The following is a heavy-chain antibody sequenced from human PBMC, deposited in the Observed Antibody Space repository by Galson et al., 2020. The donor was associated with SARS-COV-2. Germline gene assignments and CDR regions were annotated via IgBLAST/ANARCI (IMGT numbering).Heavy chain of an antibody. J-gene: IGHJ6*02. D-gene: IGHD3-10*01. V-gene: IGHV4-34*12. CDR1: GGSLSGYY. Sequence: SQASETLSLTCGVFGGSLSGYYWSWIRQPPGKGLEWIGEVLDSGSTNYNPSLKSRVTISTDTSKNQLSLNLRYVTAADTAVYYCARGEYGSGSFRVYYYAMDVWGQGTTVTVSS. CDR2: VLDSGST. CDR3: ARGEYGSGSFRVYYYAMDV.